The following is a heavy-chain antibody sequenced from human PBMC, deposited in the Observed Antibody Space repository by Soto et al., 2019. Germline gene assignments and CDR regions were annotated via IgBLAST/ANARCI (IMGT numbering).Heavy chain of an antibody. CDR1: GYTFTSYG. CDR3: ARLSRRGSRLHRPMDVQGGFDFDI. J-gene: IGHJ3*02. CDR2: ISAYNGNT. Sequence: ASVKVSCKASGYTFTSYGISWVRQAPGQGLEWMGWISAYNGNTNYAQKLQGRVTMTTDTSTSTAYMELRSLRSDDTAVYYCARLSRRGSRLHRPMDVQGGFDFDIWGKGKMVRVSS. V-gene: IGHV1-18*04. D-gene: IGHD3-10*01.